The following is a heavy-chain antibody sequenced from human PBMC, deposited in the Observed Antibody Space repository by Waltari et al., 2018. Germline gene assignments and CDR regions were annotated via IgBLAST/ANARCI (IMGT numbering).Heavy chain of an antibody. J-gene: IGHJ5*02. V-gene: IGHV4-59*01. CDR3: ARVGRRFGDLWFDP. Sequence: QVQLQESGPGLVKPSETLSLTCTVSGGSISSYYWSWIRQPPGKGLEWIGYIYYSGSTNYNPSLKSRVTISVDTSKNQFSLKRSSVTAADTAVYYCARVGRRFGDLWFDPWGQGTLVTVSS. CDR2: IYYSGST. CDR1: GGSISSYY. D-gene: IGHD3-10*01.